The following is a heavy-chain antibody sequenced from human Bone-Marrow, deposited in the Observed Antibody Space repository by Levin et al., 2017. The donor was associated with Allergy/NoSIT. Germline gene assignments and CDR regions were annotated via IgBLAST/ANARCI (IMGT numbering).Heavy chain of an antibody. CDR1: GFIFSTSE. V-gene: IGHV3-48*03. CDR2: IRSASGTSI. J-gene: IGHJ4*02. CDR3: TRALRY. D-gene: IGHD3-16*02. Sequence: AGGSLRLSCAASGFIFSTSEMNWVRQAPGKGLEWVSYIRSASGTSIYYADSVRGRFTISRDNARSSLYLEMNNLRVEDTGVYYCTRALRYWGQGTLVTVSS.